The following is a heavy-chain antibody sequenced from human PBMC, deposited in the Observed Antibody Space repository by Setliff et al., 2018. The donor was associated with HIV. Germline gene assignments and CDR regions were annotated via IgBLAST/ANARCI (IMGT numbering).Heavy chain of an antibody. CDR1: GYPFSGYG. CDR2: ISGNNGNR. D-gene: IGHD3-16*01. CDR3: AREGLLGI. V-gene: IGHV1-18*01. J-gene: IGHJ3*02. Sequence: ASVKVSCKASGYPFSGYGISWVRQAPGQGLEWMGWISGNNGNRNYAQRLQGRVTMTTDTSTSTAYMELRSLRSDDTAVYYCAREGLLGIWGQGTMVTVSS.